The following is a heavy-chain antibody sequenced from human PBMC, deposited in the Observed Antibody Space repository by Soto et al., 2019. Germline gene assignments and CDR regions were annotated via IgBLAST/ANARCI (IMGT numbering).Heavy chain of an antibody. CDR3: ARSQAGYSSSWPIDY. CDR1: GGSISSSSYY. D-gene: IGHD6-13*01. Sequence: PSETLSLTCTVSGGSISSSSYYWGWIRQPPGKGLEWIGSIYYSGSTYYNPSLKSRVTISVDTSKNQFSLKLSSVTAADTAVYYCARSQAGYSSSWPIDYWGQGTLVTVSS. V-gene: IGHV4-39*01. J-gene: IGHJ4*02. CDR2: IYYSGST.